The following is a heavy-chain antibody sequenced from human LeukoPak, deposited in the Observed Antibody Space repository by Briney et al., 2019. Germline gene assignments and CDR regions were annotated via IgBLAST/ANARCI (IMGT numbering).Heavy chain of an antibody. CDR3: AKDRRSSGWYPPHAFDI. D-gene: IGHD6-19*01. Sequence: GGSLRLSCAASGFTVSSNYMSWVRQAPGKGLEWVSVISGSGGSTYYADSVRGRFTISRDNSKNTLYLQMNSLRAEDTAVYYCAKDRRSSGWYPPHAFDIWGQGTMVTVSS. CDR2: ISGSGGST. CDR1: GFTVSSNY. J-gene: IGHJ3*02. V-gene: IGHV3-23*01.